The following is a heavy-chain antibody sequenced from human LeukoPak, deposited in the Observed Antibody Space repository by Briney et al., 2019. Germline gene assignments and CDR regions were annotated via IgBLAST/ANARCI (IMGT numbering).Heavy chain of an antibody. CDR3: ARGLRIAVAGNIDY. CDR1: GFTFSSYG. J-gene: IGHJ4*02. D-gene: IGHD6-19*01. CDR2: ISYDGPNK. V-gene: IGHV3-30*19. Sequence: PGGSLRLSCAASGFTFSSYGMHWVRQAPGTGLEGVAAISYDGPNKNYADSVKGRFTISRDNSKNTLYLQMNSLRAEDTAVYYCARGLRIAVAGNIDYWGQGTLVTVSS.